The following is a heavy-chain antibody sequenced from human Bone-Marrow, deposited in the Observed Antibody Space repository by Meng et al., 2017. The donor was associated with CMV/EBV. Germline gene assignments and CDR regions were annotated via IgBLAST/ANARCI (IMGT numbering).Heavy chain of an antibody. CDR1: GFTFSDYY. CDR2: ITGGGSTI. V-gene: IGHV3-11*01. Sequence: GESLKISCVASGFTFSDYYMNWIRQAPGKGLEWLSYITGGGSTISYADSVKGRFTISRDNAQNSLYLQMDNLRAEDTAVYYCAGLSNPGDYWGQGTLVTVPS. CDR3: AGLSNPGDY. D-gene: IGHD2/OR15-2a*01. J-gene: IGHJ4*02.